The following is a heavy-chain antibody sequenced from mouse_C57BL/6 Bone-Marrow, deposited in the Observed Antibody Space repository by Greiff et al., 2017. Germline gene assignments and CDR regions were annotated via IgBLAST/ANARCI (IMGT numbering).Heavy chain of an antibody. CDR1: GYTFTSYG. CDR3: ARYGAY. Sequence: VQLQQSGPELVRPGTSVKMSCKASGYTFTSYGISWVKQRTGQGLEWIGEIYPRSGNTYYNEKFKGKATLTADKSSSTAYMELRSLTSEDSAVYFCARYGAYWGQGTLVTVSA. CDR2: IYPRSGNT. J-gene: IGHJ3*01. V-gene: IGHV1-81*01. D-gene: IGHD1-1*02.